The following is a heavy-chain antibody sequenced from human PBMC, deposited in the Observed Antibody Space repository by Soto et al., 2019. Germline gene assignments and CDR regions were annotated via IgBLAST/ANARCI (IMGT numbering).Heavy chain of an antibody. CDR1: GYTFTGSY. CDR2: INPNSGGT. V-gene: IGHV1-2*04. Sequence: ASVNVSCKGSGYTFTGSYMHRGRQPPGQGLEWMGWINPNSGGTNYEQKFQGWVTMTRDTSISTAYMELSRLTSDDPAVYYCERDSGRYPSTYDYWGQGTLVTVSS. CDR3: ERDSGRYPSTYDY. D-gene: IGHD1-26*01. J-gene: IGHJ4*02.